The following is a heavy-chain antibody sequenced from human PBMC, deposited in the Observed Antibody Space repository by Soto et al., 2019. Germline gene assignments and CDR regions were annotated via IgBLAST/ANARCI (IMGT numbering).Heavy chain of an antibody. Sequence: SETLSVTCTVSAGSISSYYWSWIRQPPGKGLEWIGYIYYSGSTNYNPSLKSRVTISVDTSKNQFSLKLSSVTAADTAVYYCASGGSCYSRYCYFDYWGQGTLVTV. CDR2: IYYSGST. V-gene: IGHV4-59*01. J-gene: IGHJ4*02. D-gene: IGHD2-15*01. CDR3: ASGGSCYSRYCYFDY. CDR1: AGSISSYY.